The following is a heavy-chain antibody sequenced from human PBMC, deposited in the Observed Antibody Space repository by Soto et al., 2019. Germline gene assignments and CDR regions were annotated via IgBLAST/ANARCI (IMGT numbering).Heavy chain of an antibody. D-gene: IGHD1-26*01. CDR2: LSFDSITK. J-gene: IGHJ6*02. CDR1: GFSFSSFG. V-gene: IGHV3-30*18. Sequence: GGSLRLSCAASGFSFSSFGMHWVRQAPGKGLEWVAGLSFDSITKHYADSVKGRFIISRDNSKNTMYLQMNSLRPEDTSIYYCAKDGAWELLPAYGMDVWGPGTTVTVSS. CDR3: AKDGAWELLPAYGMDV.